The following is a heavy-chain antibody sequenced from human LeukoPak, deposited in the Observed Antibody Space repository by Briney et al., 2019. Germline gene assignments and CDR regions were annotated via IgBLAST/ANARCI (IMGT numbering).Heavy chain of an antibody. CDR1: GFTFSSYW. CDR2: INSVGSST. V-gene: IGHV3-74*01. J-gene: IGHJ5*02. Sequence: GGSLRLSCAASGFTFSSYWMHWVRQAPGKGLVWVSRINSVGSSTSYADSVKGRFTISRDNAKNTLYLQMNSLRAEGTAVYYCARDTGSYLPLNWFDPWGQGTLVTVSS. CDR3: ARDTGSYLPLNWFDP. D-gene: IGHD1-26*01.